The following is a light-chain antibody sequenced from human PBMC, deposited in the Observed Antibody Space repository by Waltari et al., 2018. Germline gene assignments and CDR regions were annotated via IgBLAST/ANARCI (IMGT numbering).Light chain of an antibody. Sequence: QTVVTQEPSLTVSPGGTVTLTCASSTGAVTSDYYPNWFQQKPGQAPRAPIHSTSVRYSLTPTRFSGSLLGDKAALTLSGVQPEDEADYYCLLYYGGPWVFGGGTKVTVL. V-gene: IGLV7-43*01. CDR2: STS. J-gene: IGLJ3*02. CDR3: LLYYGGPWV. CDR1: TGAVTSDYY.